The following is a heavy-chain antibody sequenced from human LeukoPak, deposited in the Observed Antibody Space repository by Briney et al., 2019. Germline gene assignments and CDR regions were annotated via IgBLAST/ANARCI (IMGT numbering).Heavy chain of an antibody. V-gene: IGHV3-43D*03. D-gene: IGHD6-6*01. Sequence: GGSLRLSCAASGFTFDDYAMHWVRQAPGKGLEWVSLISWDGGSTYYADSVKGRFTISRDNAKNSLYLQMNSLRAEDTAVYYCARAVAARYTDYMDVWGKGTTVTVSS. CDR2: ISWDGGST. CDR3: ARAVAARYTDYMDV. J-gene: IGHJ6*03. CDR1: GFTFDDYA.